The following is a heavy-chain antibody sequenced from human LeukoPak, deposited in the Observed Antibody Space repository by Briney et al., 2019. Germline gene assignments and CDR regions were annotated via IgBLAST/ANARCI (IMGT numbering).Heavy chain of an antibody. CDR1: GCTFSSYG. CDR2: IRYDGSNK. Sequence: PGGSLRLSCAASGCTFSSYGMHWVRQAPGKGLEWVAFIRYDGSNKYYADSVKGRFTISRDNSKNTLYLQMNSLRAEDTAVYYCAKADTMVRGVIIVWFDTWGQGTLVTVSS. V-gene: IGHV3-30*02. CDR3: AKADTMVRGVIIVWFDT. J-gene: IGHJ5*02. D-gene: IGHD3-10*01.